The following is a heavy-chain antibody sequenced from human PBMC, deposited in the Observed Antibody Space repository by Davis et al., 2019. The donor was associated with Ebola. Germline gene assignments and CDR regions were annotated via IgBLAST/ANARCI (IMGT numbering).Heavy chain of an antibody. V-gene: IGHV1-24*01. CDR3: ATVPYSSSWYFAFDI. CDR2: FDPEDGET. J-gene: IGHJ3*02. CDR1: GYTLTELS. Sequence: ASVKVSCKVSGYTLTELSMHWVRQAPGKGLEWMGGFDPEDGETIYAQKFQGRVTMTEDTSTDTAYMELSSLRSEDTAVYYCATVPYSSSWYFAFDIWGQGTMVTVSS. D-gene: IGHD6-13*01.